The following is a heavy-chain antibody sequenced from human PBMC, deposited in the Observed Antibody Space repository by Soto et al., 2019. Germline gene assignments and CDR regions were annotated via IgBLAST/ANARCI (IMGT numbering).Heavy chain of an antibody. J-gene: IGHJ3*01. CDR2: AYHTGNT. CDR3: ATFCTGDCDSISSAFSV. CDR1: GDSISRSVW. V-gene: IGHV4-4*02. Sequence: QVQLQESGPGLVQPSETLSLTCAVSGDSISRSVWWTWVRQSPGKGLEWIGDAYHTGNTNYSPSLTVRITITVDKSKTLFSLFLNSVTAADTAIYYCATFCTGDCDSISSAFSVWGHGTMVTVSS. D-gene: IGHD2-21*02.